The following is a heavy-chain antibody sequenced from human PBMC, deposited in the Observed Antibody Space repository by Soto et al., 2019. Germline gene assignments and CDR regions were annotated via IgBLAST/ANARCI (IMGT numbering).Heavy chain of an antibody. CDR2: INPKSGGT. D-gene: IGHD2-8*01. V-gene: IGHV1-2*04. J-gene: IGHJ6*02. CDR3: ARGDSTDCSNGVCSFFYNHDMDV. Sequence: ASVKGSCKGSGYSFTDYHIHWVRQAPGQRPEWLGRINPKSGGTSTAQKFQGWVTMTTDTSISTASMELTRLTSDDTAIYYCARGDSTDCSNGVCSFFYNHDMDVWGQGTTVTVSS. CDR1: GYSFTDYH.